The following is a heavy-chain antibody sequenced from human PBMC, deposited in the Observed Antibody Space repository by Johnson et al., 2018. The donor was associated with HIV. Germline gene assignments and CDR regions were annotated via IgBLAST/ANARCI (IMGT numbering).Heavy chain of an antibody. J-gene: IGHJ3*02. CDR1: RFTFSDYY. CDR2: ISSSGGTI. Sequence: QVQLVESGGGLVQPGGSLRLSCAASRFTFSDYYMSWIRQTPGKGLEWVSYISSSGGTIYYADSVKGRFSISRDNAKNSLYLQMNSLRAEDTAVYYCARDRGYWDAFDIWGQGTMVTVSS. D-gene: IGHD3-22*01. CDR3: ARDRGYWDAFDI. V-gene: IGHV3-11*04.